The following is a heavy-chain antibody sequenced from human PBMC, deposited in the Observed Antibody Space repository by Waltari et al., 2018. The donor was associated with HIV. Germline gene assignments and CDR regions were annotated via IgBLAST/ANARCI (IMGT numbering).Heavy chain of an antibody. V-gene: IGHV3-48*01. Sequence: EVQLVESGGGLVQPGGSLRLSCAASGFTFSSYSMNWVRQAPGKGLEWVSYISSSRSAMYYADSVKGRFTISRDNAKNSLYLQMNSLRSEDTAVYYCARDRGDYNDPPFDYWGQGTQVTVSS. D-gene: IGHD4-17*01. J-gene: IGHJ4*02. CDR3: ARDRGDYNDPPFDY. CDR2: ISSSRSAM. CDR1: GFTFSSYS.